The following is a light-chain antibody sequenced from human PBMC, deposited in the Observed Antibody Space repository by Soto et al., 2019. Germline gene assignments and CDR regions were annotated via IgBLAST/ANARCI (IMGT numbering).Light chain of an antibody. V-gene: IGKV3-20*01. J-gene: IGKJ1*01. CDR2: DAS. CDR3: QHYGRSPPSWT. Sequence: EIVLTQSPGTLSLSPGERATLSCRASQSVSSSYLAWYQQKPGQPPRLLIYDASRRATGIRDRFSGSGSGTDCTLTMSSLGPEDFAVYYCQHYGRSPPSWTCGQGTKVEIK. CDR1: QSVSSSY.